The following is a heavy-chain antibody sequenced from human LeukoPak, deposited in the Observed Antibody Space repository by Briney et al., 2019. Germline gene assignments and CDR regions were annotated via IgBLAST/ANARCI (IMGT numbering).Heavy chain of an antibody. CDR2: INHSGST. V-gene: IGHV4-34*01. D-gene: IGHD3-22*01. CDR3: ARVSYYDSSGNRGPFDY. J-gene: IGHJ4*02. Sequence: SETLSLTCVVYRGSLRGYYWSWMLQPPGKGLEWIGEINHSGSTNYNPSLKSRVTISVDTSKNQFSLKLSSMTAADTAVYYCARVSYYDSSGNRGPFDYWGQGTLVTVSS. CDR1: RGSLRGYY.